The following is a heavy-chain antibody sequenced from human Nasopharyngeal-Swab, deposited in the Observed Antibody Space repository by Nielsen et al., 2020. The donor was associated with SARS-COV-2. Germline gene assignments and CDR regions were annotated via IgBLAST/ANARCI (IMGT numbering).Heavy chain of an antibody. Sequence: WIRQPPGKGLEWVSSISSSSSYIYYADSVKGRFTISRDNAKNSLYLQMNSLRAEDTAVYYCAKDPMGYDILTGYYPYYFDYWGQGTLVTVSS. CDR2: ISSSSSYI. CDR3: AKDPMGYDILTGYYPYYFDY. J-gene: IGHJ4*02. D-gene: IGHD3-9*01. V-gene: IGHV3-21*01.